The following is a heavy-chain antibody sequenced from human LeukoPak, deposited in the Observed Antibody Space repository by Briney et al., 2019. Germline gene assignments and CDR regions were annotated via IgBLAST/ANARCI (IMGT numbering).Heavy chain of an antibody. V-gene: IGHV3-21*01. CDR2: ISSSSSYI. J-gene: IGHJ3*02. CDR1: GFTFSSYN. D-gene: IGHD2-15*01. Sequence: GGSLRLSYAASGFTFSSYNLNWVRQAPGKGLEWVSSISSSSSYIYYADSMKGRFTISRDNARNSLYLQMNSLRAEDTAMYFCARDSNPYCSGGSCTAFDIWGQGTMVTVSS. CDR3: ARDSNPYCSGGSCTAFDI.